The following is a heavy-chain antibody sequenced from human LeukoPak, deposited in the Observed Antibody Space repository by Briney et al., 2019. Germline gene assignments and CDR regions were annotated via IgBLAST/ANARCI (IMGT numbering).Heavy chain of an antibody. CDR2: IYNTGNS. CDR1: GGSFSSDS. J-gene: IGHJ2*01. V-gene: IGHV4-59*08. CDR3: ARLGKMNLIQGVFWYLHL. D-gene: IGHD3-10*01. Sequence: SETLCLSCTVSGGSFSSDSWNWIRQSPGKGLEWIGYIYNTGNSNHNPSLKNRVTISFDKAKSQLSLELSSVTAADTAIYYCARLGKMNLIQGVFWYLHLWGRGTLVTVSS.